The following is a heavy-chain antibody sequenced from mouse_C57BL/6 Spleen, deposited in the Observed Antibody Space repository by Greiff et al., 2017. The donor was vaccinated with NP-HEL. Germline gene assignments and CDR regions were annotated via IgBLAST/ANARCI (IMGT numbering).Heavy chain of an antibody. Sequence: VQLKESGPGLVKPSQSLSLTCSVTGYSITSGYYWNWIRQFPGNKLEWMGYISYDGSNNYNPSLKNRISITRDTSKNQFFLKLNSVTTEDTATYYCVRNYYGSSYWFAYWGQGTLVTVSA. V-gene: IGHV3-6*01. CDR2: ISYDGSN. J-gene: IGHJ3*01. CDR1: GYSITSGYY. CDR3: VRNYYGSSYWFAY. D-gene: IGHD1-1*01.